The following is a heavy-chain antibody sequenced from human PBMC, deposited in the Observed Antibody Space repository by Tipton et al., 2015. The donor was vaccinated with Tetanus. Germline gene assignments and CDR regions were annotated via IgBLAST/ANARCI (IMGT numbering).Heavy chain of an antibody. CDR1: GGSISSGDYY. V-gene: IGHV4-30-4*01. Sequence: TLSLTCTVSGGSISSGDYYWSWIRQPPGKGLEWIGYIYYSGTTYYNPSLKSRVTISVDTSNNQFSLKVTSVTAAETAVYYCAEGRRFCSSNSCHEYYFDSWGRGTLVTVSS. D-gene: IGHD2-2*01. J-gene: IGHJ4*02. CDR3: AEGRRFCSSNSCHEYYFDS. CDR2: IYYSGTT.